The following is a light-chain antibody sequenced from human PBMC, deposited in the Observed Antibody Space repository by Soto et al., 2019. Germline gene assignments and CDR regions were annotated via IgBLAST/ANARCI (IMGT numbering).Light chain of an antibody. J-gene: IGKJ5*01. CDR2: GAS. CDR3: QQYGSSPRT. V-gene: IGKV3-20*01. Sequence: EIVMTQSPATLSLSPGERATLSCSASQSVNSNYLAWYQQKPGQAPRLLIYGASSRATGIPARFSGSGSGTEFTLTISRLESEDFAVYYCQQYGSSPRTFGQGTQLDIK. CDR1: QSVNSNY.